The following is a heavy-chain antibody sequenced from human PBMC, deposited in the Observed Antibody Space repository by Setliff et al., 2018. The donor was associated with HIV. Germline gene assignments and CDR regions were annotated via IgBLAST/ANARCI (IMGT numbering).Heavy chain of an antibody. CDR1: GYTFTDYY. D-gene: IGHD4-17*01. CDR2: VEPQHGET. J-gene: IGHJ6*03. Sequence: ASVKVSCKASGYTFTDYYMHWVQQAPGKGFEWMGRVEPQHGETIFAGKFQGRVTITADTSTDTAYMELSSLRSEDTAVYFCARGTTATDYYYYMDVWGKGTSVTVSS. CDR3: ARGTTATDYYYYMDV. V-gene: IGHV1-69-2*01.